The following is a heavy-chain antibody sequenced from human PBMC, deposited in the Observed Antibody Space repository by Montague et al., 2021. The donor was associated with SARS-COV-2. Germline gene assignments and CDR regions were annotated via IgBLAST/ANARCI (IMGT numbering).Heavy chain of an antibody. CDR2: LYYSGST. CDR3: ARHLRDWFIVVVPGWFDP. D-gene: IGHD2-2*01. J-gene: IGHJ5*02. CDR1: GGSISSSSYY. Sequence: SETLSLTCTVSGGSISSSSYYWGWIRQPPGKGLEWIGNLYYSGSTYYNPSLKSRVTISADTSKNQFSLRLRSVTAADTAVYYCARHLRDWFIVVVPGWFDPWGQGTLVTVSS. V-gene: IGHV4-39*01.